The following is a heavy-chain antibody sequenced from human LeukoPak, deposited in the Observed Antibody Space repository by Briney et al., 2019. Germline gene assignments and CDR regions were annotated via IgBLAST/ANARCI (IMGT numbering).Heavy chain of an antibody. V-gene: IGHV5-51*01. Sequence: LGESLMISCKASGYSFSNFWIGWVRQLPGKGLEWMGIIYPGDSDTRYSPSFQGQVTISADKSISTAYLQWSSLKASDTAMYYCARQGTDSSGWSYYFDYWGQGTLVTVSS. CDR3: ARQGTDSSGWSYYFDY. CDR1: GYSFSNFW. CDR2: IYPGDSDT. D-gene: IGHD6-19*01. J-gene: IGHJ4*02.